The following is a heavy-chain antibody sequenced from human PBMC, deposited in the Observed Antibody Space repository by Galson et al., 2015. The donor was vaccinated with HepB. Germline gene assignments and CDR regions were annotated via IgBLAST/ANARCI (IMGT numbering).Heavy chain of an antibody. Sequence: SVKVSCKASGGTFSNYAISWVRPAPGQGLEWMGGLIPMFSTANYAQKFQGRVTITADKSTSTAYMELSSLRSGDTAVYYCARAAGEMPTNKEGDLYYGMDVWGQGTTVTVSS. V-gene: IGHV1-69*06. J-gene: IGHJ6*02. CDR2: LIPMFSTA. D-gene: IGHD5-24*01. CDR1: GGTFSNYA. CDR3: ARAAGEMPTNKEGDLYYGMDV.